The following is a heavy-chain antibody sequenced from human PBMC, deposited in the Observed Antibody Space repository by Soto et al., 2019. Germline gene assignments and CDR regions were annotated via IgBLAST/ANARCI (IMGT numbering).Heavy chain of an antibody. CDR2: LSYDGSNK. J-gene: IGHJ6*02. Sequence: QVQLVESGGGVVQPGRSLRLSCAASGFTFISYALHWVRQPPGKGLEWVPVLSYDGSNKYYADSVKGRFPISRDNSKNTLYPQMNSLRAEDTAVYYCARAGCDGGSCYTLVGLRYGMDVWGQGTTVTVSS. CDR3: ARAGCDGGSCYTLVGLRYGMDV. V-gene: IGHV3-30-3*01. CDR1: GFTFISYA. D-gene: IGHD2-15*01.